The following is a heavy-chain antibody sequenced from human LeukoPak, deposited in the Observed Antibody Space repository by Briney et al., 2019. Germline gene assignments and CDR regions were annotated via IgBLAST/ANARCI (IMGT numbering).Heavy chain of an antibody. V-gene: IGHV1-3*01. CDR1: GYTFTSYA. Sequence: GASVKVSCKASGYTFTSYAMHWVRQAPGQRLEWMGWINAGNGNTKYSQKFQGRVTITRDTSASTAYMELSSLRSEETAVYYCARDQNIVATDRWVRYYGMDVWGQGTTVTVSS. J-gene: IGHJ6*02. D-gene: IGHD5-12*01. CDR2: INAGNGNT. CDR3: ARDQNIVATDRWVRYYGMDV.